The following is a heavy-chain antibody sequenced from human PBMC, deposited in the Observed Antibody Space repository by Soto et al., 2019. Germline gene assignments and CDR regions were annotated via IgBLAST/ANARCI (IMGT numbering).Heavy chain of an antibody. D-gene: IGHD6-6*01. CDR1: GGSISSGDYY. CDR2: ICYSGST. V-gene: IGHV4-30-4*01. J-gene: IGHJ4*02. CDR3: ASSSSFADY. Sequence: KPSETLSLTCTVSGGSISSGDYYCICIRQPPGNGLEWIGYICYSGSTYYNPSLKSRVTISVDTSKNQFSLKLSSVTAADTAVYYCASSSSFADYWGQGTLVTVSS.